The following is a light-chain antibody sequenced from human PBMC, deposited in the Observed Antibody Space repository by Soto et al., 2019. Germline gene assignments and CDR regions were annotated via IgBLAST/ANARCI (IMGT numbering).Light chain of an antibody. CDR2: GVS. Sequence: DIQMTQSPSTLSASVGERVTLTCRASQSISDTLAWYQQKPGKAPKLLMYGVSSLERGFPSRFSGSGSGTEFTLTISSLQPDDFASYYCQQYDTYSRTFGQGTKVDIK. CDR1: QSISDT. V-gene: IGKV1-5*01. J-gene: IGKJ1*01. CDR3: QQYDTYSRT.